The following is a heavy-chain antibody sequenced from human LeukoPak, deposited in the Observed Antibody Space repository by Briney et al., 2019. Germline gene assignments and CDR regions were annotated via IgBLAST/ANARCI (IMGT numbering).Heavy chain of an antibody. J-gene: IGHJ5*02. D-gene: IGHD1-1*01. CDR2: ISGSGGRT. CDR3: AKESGTTGTSCFDH. Sequence: GGSLRLSCAASGFTFSTYAMSWVRQAPGKGLEWVSGISGSGGRTNYADSVKGRFTISRDNSKNTLYLQLNSLRAEDTAVYFCAKESGTTGTSCFDHWGQGTLGTVSS. CDR1: GFTFSTYA. V-gene: IGHV3-23*01.